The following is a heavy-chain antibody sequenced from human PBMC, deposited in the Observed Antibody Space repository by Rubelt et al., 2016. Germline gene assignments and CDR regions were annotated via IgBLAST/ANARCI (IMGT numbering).Heavy chain of an antibody. Sequence: QITLKESGPTLVKPTQTLTLTCTVSGFSLSTRGVGISWIRQPPGKALEWLALIYWNDDERYRPSLKSRVTITTETSRNQVVLTMTNRDPVDTATYYCARSRGIAARPADYWGQGILVTVSS. CDR2: IYWNDDE. V-gene: IGHV2-5*01. J-gene: IGHJ4*02. CDR3: ARSRGIAARPADY. CDR1: GFSLSTRGVG. D-gene: IGHD6-6*01.